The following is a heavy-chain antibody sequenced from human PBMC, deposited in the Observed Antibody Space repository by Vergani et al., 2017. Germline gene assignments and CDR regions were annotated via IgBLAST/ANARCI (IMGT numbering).Heavy chain of an antibody. D-gene: IGHD6-13*01. CDR3: ARVPLQQLGQMGIFDY. J-gene: IGHJ4*02. V-gene: IGHV1-24*01. CDR1: GYTLTELS. CDR2: FDPEDGET. Sequence: QVQLVQSGAEVKKPGASVKVSCKVSGYTLTELSMHWVRQAPGKGLEWMGGFDPEDGETIYAQKLQGRVTMTTDTSTSTAYMELRSLRSDDTAVYYCARVPLQQLGQMGIFDYWGQGTLVTVSS.